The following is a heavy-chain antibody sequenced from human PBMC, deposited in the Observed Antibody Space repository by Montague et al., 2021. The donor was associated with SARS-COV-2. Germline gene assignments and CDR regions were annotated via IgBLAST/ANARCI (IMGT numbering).Heavy chain of an antibody. Sequence: SETLSLTCTVSVGSISNYYWTWIRQPPGKGLEWIGYIYDSGSANYNPSLKSRSTISVDTSNNQFSLRLSSVTAADTAVYYCARAYCGGDCHVGPWGQGILGNVSA. CDR1: VGSISNYY. CDR2: IYDSGSA. D-gene: IGHD2-21*02. CDR3: ARAYCGGDCHVGP. V-gene: IGHV4-59*01. J-gene: IGHJ5*02.